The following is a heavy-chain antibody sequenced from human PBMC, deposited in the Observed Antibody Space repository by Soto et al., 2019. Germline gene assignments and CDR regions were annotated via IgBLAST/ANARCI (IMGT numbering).Heavy chain of an antibody. CDR3: ARLSMAVAGDYYYYYGMDV. V-gene: IGHV1-18*01. J-gene: IGHJ6*02. Sequence: ASVKVSCKASGYTFTSYGISWVRQAPGQGLEWMGWISAYNGNTNYAQKLQGRVTMTTDTSTSTAYMELRSLRSDDTAVYYCARLSMAVAGDYYYYYGMDVWGQGTTVTVS. CDR1: GYTFTSYG. CDR2: ISAYNGNT. D-gene: IGHD6-19*01.